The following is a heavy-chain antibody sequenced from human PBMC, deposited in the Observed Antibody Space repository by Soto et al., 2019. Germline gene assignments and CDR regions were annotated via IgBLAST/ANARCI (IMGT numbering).Heavy chain of an antibody. CDR3: ARDQTGITTAGGGRIDR. CDR2: VSFDGSNK. Sequence: QVQLVESGGGVVQPGRSLRLSCAASGFTFSTHPMHWVRQAPGKGLECVAIVSFDGSNKYYADSVKGRFTISRDNSKNTLYRQMSGLTPEDTAFYYCARDQTGITTAGGGRIDRWGQGTLVTVSS. D-gene: IGHD6-13*01. CDR1: GFTFSTHP. J-gene: IGHJ5*02. V-gene: IGHV3-30-3*01.